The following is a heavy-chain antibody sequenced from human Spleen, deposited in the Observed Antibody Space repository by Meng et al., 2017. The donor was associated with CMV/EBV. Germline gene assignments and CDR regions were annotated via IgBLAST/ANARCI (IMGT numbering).Heavy chain of an antibody. J-gene: IGHJ4*02. Sequence: GESLKISCAASAFIVSGNNMNWVRQAPGKGLEWVSSISSSSGYIYYADSVKGRFTISRDNAKNSLYLQMNSLRAEDTAVYYCARELLALYNWGQGTLVTVSS. CDR3: ARELLALYN. V-gene: IGHV3-21*01. CDR1: AFIVSGNN. CDR2: ISSSSGYI. D-gene: IGHD2-8*02.